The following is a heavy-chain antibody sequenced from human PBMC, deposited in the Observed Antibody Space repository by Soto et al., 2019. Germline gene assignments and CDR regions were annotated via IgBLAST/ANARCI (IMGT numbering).Heavy chain of an antibody. Sequence: EVQRLESGGGLVQPGGSLRLSCAASGFTFSSYAMSWVRQATGKGLEWVSAISGSGGSTYYADSVKGRFTISRDNSKNSLYLQMNSLRAEDTAVYYCAKDRVVATILGAFDYCGQGTLVTVSS. J-gene: IGHJ4*02. CDR2: ISGSGGST. CDR1: GFTFSSYA. D-gene: IGHD5-12*01. V-gene: IGHV3-23*01. CDR3: AKDRVVATILGAFDY.